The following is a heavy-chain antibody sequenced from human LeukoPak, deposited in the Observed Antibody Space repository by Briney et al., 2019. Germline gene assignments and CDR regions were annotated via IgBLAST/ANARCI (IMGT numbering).Heavy chain of an antibody. Sequence: GGSLRLSCAASGFTFSSYAMSWVRRAPGKGLEWVSGISGSGGTKYYADSVKGRFTISRDNSKNILYLQMNSLRAEDTAVYYCAKDRGGDFYDAFDIWGQGTLVTVSS. V-gene: IGHV3-23*01. CDR2: ISGSGGTK. D-gene: IGHD2-21*01. CDR1: GFTFSSYA. CDR3: AKDRGGDFYDAFDI. J-gene: IGHJ3*02.